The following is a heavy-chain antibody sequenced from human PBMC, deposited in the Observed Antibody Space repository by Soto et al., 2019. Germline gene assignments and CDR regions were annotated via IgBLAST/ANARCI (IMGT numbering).Heavy chain of an antibody. CDR3: ARGLGYYYDSSGSRAPLEH. Sequence: SETLSLTCSVSGGSTSSFYWSWIRQPPGKGLEWIGYIYYNGGTNYNPPLKSRVTISVDTSKNQLSLKLSSVTAADTAVYYCARGLGYYYDSSGSRAPLEHWGQRSLVTVSS. D-gene: IGHD3-22*01. J-gene: IGHJ1*01. CDR1: GGSTSSFY. V-gene: IGHV4-59*01. CDR2: IYYNGGT.